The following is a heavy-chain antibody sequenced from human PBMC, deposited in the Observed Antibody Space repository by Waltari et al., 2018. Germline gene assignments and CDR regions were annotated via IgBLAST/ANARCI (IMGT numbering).Heavy chain of an antibody. CDR1: GFTFRYFG. Sequence: HLVESGGGVVQPGGSLRLSCAASGFTFRYFGMHWVRQAPGKGLEWVVFIRYDGSNQEYVDSVKGRFSSSRDNSRNTVYLQMNSLRVEDTAVYYCAKDRGGGYGGLRPDAFDIWGEGTRVIVSS. D-gene: IGHD3-10*01. J-gene: IGHJ3*02. V-gene: IGHV3-30*02. CDR3: AKDRGGGYGGLRPDAFDI. CDR2: IRYDGSNQ.